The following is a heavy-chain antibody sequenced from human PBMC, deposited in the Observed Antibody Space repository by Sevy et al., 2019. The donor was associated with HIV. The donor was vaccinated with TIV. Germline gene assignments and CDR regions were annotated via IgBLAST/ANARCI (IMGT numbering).Heavy chain of an antibody. CDR3: AKGQGYDYIWGNERSEYYFDY. V-gene: IGHV3-30*18. J-gene: IGHJ4*02. Sequence: GGSLRLSCAASRFTFSTYDIHWVRQAPGKGLEWVAVISHDGSYQYYTDSVKGQFTISRDDSKNKAYLQMNSLRADDSGVYYCAKGQGYDYIWGNERSEYYFDYWGQRTLVTVSS. CDR2: ISHDGSYQ. CDR1: RFTFSTYD. D-gene: IGHD3-16*01.